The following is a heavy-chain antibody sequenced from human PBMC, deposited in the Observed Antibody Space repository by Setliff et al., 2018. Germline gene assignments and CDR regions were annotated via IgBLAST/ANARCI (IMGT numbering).Heavy chain of an antibody. J-gene: IGHJ4*02. CDR3: ARGRAGHSGH. Sequence: PSETLSLTCTVSGGSISSGGYYWSWIRQHPGKGLEWIGYIYYSGSTYYSPSLKSRLTISVDTSKNQFSLKLSSVTAADTAVYYCARGRAGHSGHWGQGTLVTVSS. CDR1: GGSISSGGYY. V-gene: IGHV4-31*03. D-gene: IGHD6-19*01. CDR2: IYYSGST.